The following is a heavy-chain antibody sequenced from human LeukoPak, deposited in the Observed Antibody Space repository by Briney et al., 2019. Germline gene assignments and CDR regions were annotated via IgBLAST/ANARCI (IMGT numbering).Heavy chain of an antibody. CDR2: IWYDGSNK. D-gene: IGHD1-26*01. J-gene: IGHJ4*02. CDR1: GFTFSSYG. CDR3: ARDRVGAKAFDY. Sequence: GGSLRLSCAASGFTFSSYGMHWVRQAPGKGLEWVADIWYDGSNKYYADSVKGRFTISRDNSKNTLYLQMNSLRAEDTAVYYCARDRVGAKAFDYWGQGTLVTVSS. V-gene: IGHV3-33*01.